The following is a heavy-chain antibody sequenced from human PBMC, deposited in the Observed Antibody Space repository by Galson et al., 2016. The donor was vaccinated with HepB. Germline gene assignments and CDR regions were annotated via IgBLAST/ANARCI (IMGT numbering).Heavy chain of an antibody. J-gene: IGHJ4*02. CDR3: AKALAPYCSGGSCFRGFDS. V-gene: IGHV3-23*01. Sequence: SLRLSCAASGFIFSTYAMSWVRQAPGKGLELVSGITGGGGTTHYADSVKGRFTISRDNSKSTLHLQMNSLRAEDTAIYFCAKALAPYCSGGSCFRGFDSWGRGTLVTVSS. CDR1: GFIFSTYA. CDR2: ITGGGGTT. D-gene: IGHD2-8*02.